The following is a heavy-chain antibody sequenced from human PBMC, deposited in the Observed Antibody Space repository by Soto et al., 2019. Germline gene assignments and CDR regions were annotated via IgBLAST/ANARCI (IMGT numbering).Heavy chain of an antibody. CDR3: AREGRSESMPNNTNWLDT. CDR2: INANNGGA. Sequence: ASVXVCVKGSLYTVADYHRRFVLQAPGQGLDFIGWINANNGGAGSAQQFQGRVTVTRDTSISTVYMELSKLRSDDTAVYYCAREGRSESMPNNTNWLDTWGQGTRV. CDR1: LYTVADYH. J-gene: IGHJ5*02. D-gene: IGHD6-25*01. V-gene: IGHV1-2*02.